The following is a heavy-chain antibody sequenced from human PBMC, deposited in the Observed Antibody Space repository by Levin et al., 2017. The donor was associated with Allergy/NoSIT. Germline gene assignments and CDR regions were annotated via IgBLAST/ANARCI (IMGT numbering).Heavy chain of an antibody. D-gene: IGHD2-21*01. J-gene: IGHJ4*02. Sequence: PSETLSLTCTVSGGSISNSRDFWGWIRQPPGKGLEWIGSIYYSGSTYYNPSNKSRVTISVDTSKNQLFLNLNSVTAADTAVYYCATIATRAYWGQGTLVTVSS. CDR3: ATIATRAY. CDR1: GGSISNSRDF. V-gene: IGHV4-39*01. CDR2: IYYSGST.